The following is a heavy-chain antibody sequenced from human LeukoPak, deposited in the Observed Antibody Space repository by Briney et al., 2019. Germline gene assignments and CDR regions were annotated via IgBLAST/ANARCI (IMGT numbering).Heavy chain of an antibody. J-gene: IGHJ4*02. CDR2: ISGSGGST. CDR1: GFTFSSYS. V-gene: IGHV3-23*01. CDR3: AAGYCSGGSCYGFVDY. D-gene: IGHD2-15*01. Sequence: PGGSLRLSCAASGFTFSSYSMNWVRQAPGKGLEWVSAISGSGGSTYYADSVKGRFTISRDNSKNTLYLQMNSLRAEDTAVYYCAAGYCSGGSCYGFVDYWGQGTLVTVSS.